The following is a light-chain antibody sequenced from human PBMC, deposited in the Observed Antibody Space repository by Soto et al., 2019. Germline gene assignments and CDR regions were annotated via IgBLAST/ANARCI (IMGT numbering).Light chain of an antibody. Sequence: QSVLTQPPPASGSPGQSLTISCTGTSSDVGAHNYVSWDQQNPGKAPKLMLYDVNKRPSGVPDRFSGSKSGNTASLTVSGLQAEDEADYYCSSYAGGNNWVFGGGTKVTVL. V-gene: IGLV2-8*01. J-gene: IGLJ3*02. CDR2: DVN. CDR1: SSDVGAHNY. CDR3: SSYAGGNNWV.